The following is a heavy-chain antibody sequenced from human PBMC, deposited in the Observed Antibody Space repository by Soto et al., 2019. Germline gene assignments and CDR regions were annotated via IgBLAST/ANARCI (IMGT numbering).Heavy chain of an antibody. CDR1: GFTFSSYW. CDR3: AREGGYCSSTSCYGNWFDP. Sequence: EVQLVESGGGLVQPGGSLRLSCAASGFTFSSYWMHWVRQAPGKGLVWVSRINSDGSSTSYADSVKGRFTISRDNAKNTLYLQMNSLRAEDTAVYYCAREGGYCSSTSCYGNWFDPWGQGTLVTASS. D-gene: IGHD2-2*01. J-gene: IGHJ5*02. CDR2: INSDGSST. V-gene: IGHV3-74*01.